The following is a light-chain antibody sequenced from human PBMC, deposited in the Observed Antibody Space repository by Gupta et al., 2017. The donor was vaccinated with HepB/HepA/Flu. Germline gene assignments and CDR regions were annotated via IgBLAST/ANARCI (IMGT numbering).Light chain of an antibody. Sequence: QSVLTQPPSASGTPGQRVTISCSVSSSNIGSDNVYGYQQLHGTAPQLLIYNTYHRPSGFPDRFSGSKSGTSASLAISGLRSEDEGDYYCVGWDASLSAYVFGTGTKVTVL. CDR1: SSNIGSDN. CDR3: VGWDASLSAYV. V-gene: IGLV1-47*02. J-gene: IGLJ1*01. CDR2: NTY.